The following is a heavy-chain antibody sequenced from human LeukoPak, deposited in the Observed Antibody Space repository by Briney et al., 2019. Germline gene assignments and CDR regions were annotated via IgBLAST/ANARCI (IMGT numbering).Heavy chain of an antibody. CDR3: ACGYSAALDY. D-gene: IGHD5-18*01. CDR1: GGTSSSYA. CDR2: IIPIFGTA. J-gene: IGHJ4*02. V-gene: IGHV1-69*05. Sequence: ASVKVSCKASGGTSSSYAISWVRQAPGQGLEWMGRIIPIFGTANYAQKFQGRVTITTDESTSTAYMELSSLRSEDTAVYYCACGYSAALDYWGQGTLVTVSS.